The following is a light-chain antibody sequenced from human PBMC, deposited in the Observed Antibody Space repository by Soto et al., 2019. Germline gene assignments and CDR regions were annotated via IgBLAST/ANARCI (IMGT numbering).Light chain of an antibody. CDR2: AAS. J-gene: IGKJ5*01. CDR1: QSVSSSH. V-gene: IGKV3-20*01. Sequence: EIVLTQSPGTLSLSPGVRSTLSCMASQSVSSSHLAWYQHKPGQAPRLVIYAASSRTTGSPDRFSGGGSGTDFTLTISRLEPEDFAVYYCQQYGYYPITFGQGTRLEIK. CDR3: QQYGYYPIT.